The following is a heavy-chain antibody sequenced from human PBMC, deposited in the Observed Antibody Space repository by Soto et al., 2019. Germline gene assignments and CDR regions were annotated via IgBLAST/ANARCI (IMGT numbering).Heavy chain of an antibody. CDR3: TIGSWSVEVFDI. J-gene: IGHJ3*02. V-gene: IGHV1-69*02. CDR2: IIPMLGIR. CDR1: GGTFSTYS. Sequence: QVQLVQSGAEVKKPGSSVKVSCKDSGGTFSTYSMFWVRQAPGQGLEWMGRIIPMLGIRNYAQRFQDRVTITADKTTATAHMELSSLRSEDTALYYWTIGSWSVEVFDIWGQGIVVTVSS. D-gene: IGHD2-15*01.